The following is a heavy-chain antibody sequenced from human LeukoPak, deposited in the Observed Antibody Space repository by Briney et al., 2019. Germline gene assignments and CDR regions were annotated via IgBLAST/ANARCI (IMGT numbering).Heavy chain of an antibody. CDR1: GGSFSGYY. J-gene: IGHJ3*02. D-gene: IGHD3-16*02. CDR2: INHSGST. V-gene: IGHV4-34*01. Sequence: SETLSLTCAVYGGSFSGYYWSWIRQPPGKGLEWIGEINHSGSTNNNPSLKSRVTISVDTSKNQFSLKLSSVTAADTAVYYCARGLLYDYIWGSYRPTRTNRGDDAFDIWGQGTMVIVS. CDR3: ARGLLYDYIWGSYRPTRTNRGDDAFDI.